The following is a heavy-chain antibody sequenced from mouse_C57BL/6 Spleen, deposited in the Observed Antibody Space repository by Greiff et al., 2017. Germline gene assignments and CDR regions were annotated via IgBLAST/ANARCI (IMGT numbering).Heavy chain of an antibody. CDR2: IDPSDSYT. CDR1: GYTFTSYW. D-gene: IGHD1-1*01. J-gene: IGHJ2*01. Sequence: QVQLQQPGAELVMPGASVKLSCKASGYTFTSYWMHWVKQRPGQGLEWIGEIDPSDSYTNYNQKFKGKSTLTVDKSSSTAYMQLSSLTSEDSAVYYCARDYGSSYGYWSQGTTLTVSS. V-gene: IGHV1-69*01. CDR3: ARDYGSSYGY.